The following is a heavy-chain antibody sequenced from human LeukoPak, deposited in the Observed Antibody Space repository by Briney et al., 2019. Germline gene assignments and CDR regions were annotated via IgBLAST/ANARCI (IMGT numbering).Heavy chain of an antibody. Sequence: GGSLRLSCAASGFTFSSYGTHWVRQAPGKGLEWVAVISYDGSNKYYADSVKGRFTISRDNSKNTLYLQMNSLRAEDTAVYYCAKTDSGLFDYWGQGTLVTVSS. CDR2: ISYDGSNK. V-gene: IGHV3-30*18. J-gene: IGHJ4*02. CDR3: AKTDSGLFDY. D-gene: IGHD1-26*01. CDR1: GFTFSSYG.